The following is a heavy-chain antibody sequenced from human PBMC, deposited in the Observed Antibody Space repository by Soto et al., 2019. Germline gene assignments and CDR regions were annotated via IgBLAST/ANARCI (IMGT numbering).Heavy chain of an antibody. CDR3: ARHSTSAPKDY. J-gene: IGHJ4*01. V-gene: IGHV5-51*01. Sequence: EXLKISCKCSGYXFTTYLIAWVRQMPGKGLEFVGIIYPGDSDTRYSPSFEGNVTISVEKSISTAFLQWNRLKASDNAIYYCARHSTSAPKDYWGQGTLGTVSS. D-gene: IGHD3-10*01. CDR1: GYXFTTYL. CDR2: IYPGDSDT.